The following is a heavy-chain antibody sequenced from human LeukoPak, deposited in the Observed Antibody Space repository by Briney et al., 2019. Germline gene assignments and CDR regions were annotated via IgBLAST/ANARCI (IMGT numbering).Heavy chain of an antibody. CDR1: GDSVSSNSAA. Sequence: SQTLSLTCAISGDSVSSNSAAWNWIRQSPSRGLEWLGGTYYRSKWYNDYAVSVKSRITINPDTSKNQFSLQLNSVTPEDTAVYYCAREGLPLYYDFWSGSDAFDIWGQGIMVTVSS. J-gene: IGHJ3*02. D-gene: IGHD3-3*01. V-gene: IGHV6-1*01. CDR2: TYYRSKWYN. CDR3: AREGLPLYYDFWSGSDAFDI.